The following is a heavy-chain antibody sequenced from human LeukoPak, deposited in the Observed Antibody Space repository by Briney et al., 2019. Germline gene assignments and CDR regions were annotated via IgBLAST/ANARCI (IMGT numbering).Heavy chain of an antibody. D-gene: IGHD3-22*01. CDR3: SGVAYYYDSSVYYHDY. V-gene: IGHV1-69*05. CDR1: GGTFSSYA. Sequence: SVKVSCKASGGTFSSYAISWVRQAPGQGLEWMGRIIPIFGTANYAQKFQGRVTITTDESTSTAYMELSSLRSEDTAVYYCSGVAYYYDSSVYYHDYGGQEPLVTVSS. J-gene: IGHJ4*02. CDR2: IIPIFGTA.